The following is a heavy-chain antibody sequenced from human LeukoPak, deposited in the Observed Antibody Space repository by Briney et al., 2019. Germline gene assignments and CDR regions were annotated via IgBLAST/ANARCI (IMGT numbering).Heavy chain of an antibody. CDR3: AKQLGDFSDGSCYVPY. D-gene: IGHD2-15*01. V-gene: IGHV3-23*01. CDR1: GFTFSSSA. J-gene: IGHJ4*02. CDR2: ISNNGGYT. Sequence: PGGSLRLSCAASGFTFSSSAMSWARQAPGKGLEWVSPISNNGGYTYYADSVQDRFTISRDHGTSSLCLQVNSLRAEDTGVYYCAKQLGDFSDGSCYVPYWGQGTLVTVSS.